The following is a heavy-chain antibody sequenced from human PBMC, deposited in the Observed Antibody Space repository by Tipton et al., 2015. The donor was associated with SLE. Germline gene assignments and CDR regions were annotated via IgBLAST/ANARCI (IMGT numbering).Heavy chain of an antibody. J-gene: IGHJ4*02. Sequence: SLRLSCAASGSIFSNYWMHWVRQAPGKGLEWVSRINSDGSSTMYADSVKGRVTTSRDNAKNTLYLQMNSLRVDDTAMYYCARVGAGDMARNWGQGTLLTVSS. CDR3: ARVGAGDMARN. CDR2: INSDGSST. CDR1: GSIFSNYW. V-gene: IGHV3-74*03. D-gene: IGHD3-16*01.